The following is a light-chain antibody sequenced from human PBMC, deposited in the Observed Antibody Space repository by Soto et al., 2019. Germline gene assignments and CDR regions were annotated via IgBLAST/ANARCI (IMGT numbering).Light chain of an antibody. V-gene: IGKV1-39*01. CDR3: QQSFNTPIT. CDR2: AAS. J-gene: IGKJ5*01. Sequence: DIQMTQSPSSLSASVGARVTITRRASQTITTYLNWYQQKPGRAPNPLIYAASNLQTGVPSRFSGSGSGTDFTLTINSLQPEDLETYYCQQSFNTPITFGQGTRLEIK. CDR1: QTITTY.